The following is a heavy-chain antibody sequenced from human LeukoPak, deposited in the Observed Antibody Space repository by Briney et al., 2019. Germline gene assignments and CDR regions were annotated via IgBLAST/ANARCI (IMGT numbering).Heavy chain of an antibody. V-gene: IGHV4-59*01. J-gene: IGHJ4*02. Sequence: SETLSLTCTVSGGSISSYYWSWIRQPPGKGLEWIGYIYYSGSSNYNPSLKSRVTISVDRSKNQYSLKLSSVTAADTAVYYCARGVEDSSGYYSYSDCWGQGTLVTVS. CDR1: GGSISSYY. CDR2: IYYSGSS. D-gene: IGHD3-22*01. CDR3: ARGVEDSSGYYSYSDC.